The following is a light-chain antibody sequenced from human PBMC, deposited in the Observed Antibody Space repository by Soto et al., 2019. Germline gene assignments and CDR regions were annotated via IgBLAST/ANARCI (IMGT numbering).Light chain of an antibody. CDR2: VGTGGIVG. CDR1: SAYSGYE. Sequence: QPVLTQPPSASASVGASVTLTCTLSSAYSGYEVDWYQQRPGKGPRFVMRVGTGGIVGSKGVGIPDRFSVLGSGLNRYLTIKNIQGDDEGDYHCVADHGSGRQFVDVFGTGTKLTVL. CDR3: VADHGSGRQFVDV. J-gene: IGLJ1*01. V-gene: IGLV9-49*03.